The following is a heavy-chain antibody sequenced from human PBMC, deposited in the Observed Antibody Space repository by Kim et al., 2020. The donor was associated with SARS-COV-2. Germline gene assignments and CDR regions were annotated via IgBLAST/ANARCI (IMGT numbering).Heavy chain of an antibody. J-gene: IGHJ4*02. V-gene: IGHV3-23*01. CDR3: AKDHPSSGWPAFDS. D-gene: IGHD6-19*01. Sequence: GGSLRLSCVASGFTFTSRAMSSVRQIPGKGLEWVASINNGGNPYYADSVKGRFTVSRDITKATLYLQMNSLRAEDTALYYCAKDHPSSGWPAFDSWGQGT. CDR2: INNGGNP. CDR1: GFTFTSRA.